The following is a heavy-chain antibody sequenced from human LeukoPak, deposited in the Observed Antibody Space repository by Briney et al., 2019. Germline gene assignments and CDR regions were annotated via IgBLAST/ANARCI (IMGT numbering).Heavy chain of an antibody. CDR3: SGSLGYCTSNVCYLKY. J-gene: IGHJ4*02. V-gene: IGHV1-18*01. CDR1: GYSDNFYG. D-gene: IGHD2-8*01. CDR2: ISAQHGQT. Sequence: GASVKVSCKTSGYSDNFYGITWVRQVAGQGREWMGWISAQHGQTEYAPNSQDRVTMTTDTYTNTAYMELRSLRSDDTAVYYCSGSLGYCTSNVCYLKYWGQGTLVTVSS.